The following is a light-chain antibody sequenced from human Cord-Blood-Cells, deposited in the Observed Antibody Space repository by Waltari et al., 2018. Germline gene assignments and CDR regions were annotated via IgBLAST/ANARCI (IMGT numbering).Light chain of an antibody. J-gene: IGKJ1*01. CDR2: GAS. V-gene: IGKV3-20*01. Sequence: EIVFTQSPGTLSLSPGERATRSCRASQSVSSSYLAWYQQKPGQAPRLLTYGASSRATGIPDRFSGSGSGTDFTLTISRLEPEDFAVYYCQQYGSSPRTFGQGTKVEIK. CDR1: QSVSSSY. CDR3: QQYGSSPRT.